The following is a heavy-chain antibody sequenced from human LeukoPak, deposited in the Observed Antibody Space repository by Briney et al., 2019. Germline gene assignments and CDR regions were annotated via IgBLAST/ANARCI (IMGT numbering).Heavy chain of an antibody. CDR2: ISAYNGNT. CDR1: GYTFTSYG. D-gene: IGHD2-2*01. Sequence: ASVKVSCKASGYTFTSYGISWVRQAPGQGLEWMGWISAYNGNTNYAQKLQGRVTMTTDTSTSTAYMELRSLRSDDTAVYYCARAKYCSSTSCFHTGKTLAIDYWGQGTLVTVSS. J-gene: IGHJ4*02. CDR3: ARAKYCSSTSCFHTGKTLAIDY. V-gene: IGHV1-18*04.